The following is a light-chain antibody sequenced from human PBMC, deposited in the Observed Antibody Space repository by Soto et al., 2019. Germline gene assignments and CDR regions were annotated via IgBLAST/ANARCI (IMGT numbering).Light chain of an antibody. Sequence: QSALAQPSSVSGSPGQSITISCTGTSTDVGGYNYVSWYQHHPGKGPKLIIYEVSNRPSGVSDRFSGSKSGNKASLIISNLEAEDESDYYCCSYTGTDTPFVFGTGTKV. CDR1: STDVGGYNY. CDR3: CSYTGTDTPFV. J-gene: IGLJ1*01. CDR2: EVS. V-gene: IGLV2-14*01.